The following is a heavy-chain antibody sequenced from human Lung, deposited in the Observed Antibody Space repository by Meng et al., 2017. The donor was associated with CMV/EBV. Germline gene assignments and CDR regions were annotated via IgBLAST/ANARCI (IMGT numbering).Heavy chain of an antibody. J-gene: IGHJ4*02. CDR2: IRSTPYGGTT. D-gene: IGHD3-22*01. CDR3: TRELQVYFYHNSGYYHPPGY. V-gene: IGHV3-49*04. CDR1: GFTFRDYS. Sequence: SCTTSGFTFRDYSLGWVRQAPGKGLEWVGFIRSTPYGGTTEYAASVKGRFSISRDDSESIAYLKMNSMKTEDTAGYYCTRELQVYFYHNSGYYHPPGYWGQGTXVTVSS.